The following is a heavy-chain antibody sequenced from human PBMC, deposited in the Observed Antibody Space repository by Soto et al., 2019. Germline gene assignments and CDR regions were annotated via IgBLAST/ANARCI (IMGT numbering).Heavy chain of an antibody. CDR2: ISAYNGNT. Sequence: VKVSGKASGSTFISYGISWVRQAPGQGLEWMGWISAYNGNTNYAQKLQGRVTMTTDTSTSTAYMELRSLKSDDTAVYYCASDIVVLSVVIRDYRCCMDFWGQGLMVTVSS. CDR3: ASDIVVLSVVIRDYRCCMDF. D-gene: IGHD2-2*01. CDR1: GSTFISYG. J-gene: IGHJ6*02. V-gene: IGHV1-18*01.